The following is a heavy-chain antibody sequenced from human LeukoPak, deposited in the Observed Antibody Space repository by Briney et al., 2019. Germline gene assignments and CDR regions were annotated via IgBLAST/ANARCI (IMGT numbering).Heavy chain of an antibody. CDR3: ARGVPYDSWSGPHYSDY. CDR2: IKQDGSQE. Sequence: GSLRLSCAASGFTFSSYAMHWVRQAPGKGLEWVAHIKQDGSQEYYVDSVKGRFTISRDSAKNSLYLQMNSLRAEDTAVYYCARGVPYDSWSGPHYSDYWGQGTLVTVSS. V-gene: IGHV3-7*01. CDR1: GFTFSSYA. D-gene: IGHD3-3*01. J-gene: IGHJ4*02.